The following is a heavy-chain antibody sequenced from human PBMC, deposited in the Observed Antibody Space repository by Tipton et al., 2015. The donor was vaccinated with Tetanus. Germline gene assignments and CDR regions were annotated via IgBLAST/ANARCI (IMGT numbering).Heavy chain of an antibody. D-gene: IGHD1-1*01. J-gene: IGHJ4*02. V-gene: IGHV4-30-2*01. CDR3: VRAPYNSPGKYYFDY. Sequence: TLSLTCAVSGVSIRNGGYSWNWIRQPPGKGLEWIGYTYHTGGTYYNPSLKRRVTILVDRSNNQFSLELTSVTAADAAVYYCVRAPYNSPGKYYFDYWGRGTLVTVSS. CDR2: TYHTGGT. CDR1: GVSIRNGGYS.